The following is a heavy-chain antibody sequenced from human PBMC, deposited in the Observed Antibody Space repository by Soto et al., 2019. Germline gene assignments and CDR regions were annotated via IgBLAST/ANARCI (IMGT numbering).Heavy chain of an antibody. Sequence: ASVKVSCKASGGTFSSYAISWVRQAPGQGLEWMGGIIPIFGTANYAQKFQGRVTITADESTSTAYMELSSLRSEDTAVYYCAREAASGSYHGYFDYWGQGTVVNVS. CDR2: IIPIFGTA. J-gene: IGHJ4*02. D-gene: IGHD1-26*01. CDR1: GGTFSSYA. CDR3: AREAASGSYHGYFDY. V-gene: IGHV1-69*13.